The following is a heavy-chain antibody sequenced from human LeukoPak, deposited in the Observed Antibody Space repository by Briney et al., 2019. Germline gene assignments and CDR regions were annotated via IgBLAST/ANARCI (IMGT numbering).Heavy chain of an antibody. CDR1: GYRISRYW. V-gene: IGHV5-51*01. CDR3: ARHGGQQLTHKWYGMDV. J-gene: IGHJ6*02. D-gene: IGHD6-13*01. CDR2: IYPGDSDT. Sequence: GESLRISCKGSGYRISRYWIGWVRQMPGKGLEWMGIIYPGDSDTRYSPSFQGQVTISADKSISTAYLQWSSLKASDTAMYYCARHGGQQLTHKWYGMDVWGQGTTVTVSS.